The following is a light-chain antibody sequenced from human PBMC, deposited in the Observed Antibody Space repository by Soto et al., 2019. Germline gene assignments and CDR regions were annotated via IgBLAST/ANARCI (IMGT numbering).Light chain of an antibody. CDR2: AAS. J-gene: IGKJ5*01. Sequence: DIQMSQSPSSLSASVGDRVTITCRAAEGISRYLTWYQQKPGRAPDLLIYAASTLQNGVPSRFTGSGSGTEFTLTITGLQLEDFATYYCQQDYSTLATFGQGTRLEI. CDR3: QQDYSTLAT. V-gene: IGKV1-39*01. CDR1: EGISRY.